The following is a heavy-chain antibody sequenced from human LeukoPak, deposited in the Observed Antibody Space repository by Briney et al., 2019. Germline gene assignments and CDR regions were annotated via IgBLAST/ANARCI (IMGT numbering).Heavy chain of an antibody. CDR3: ARDPRGPAGYDSPARDTFDY. V-gene: IGHV3-30*04. CDR2: IFYDGTIQ. D-gene: IGHD3-22*01. J-gene: IGHJ4*02. Sequence: PGASLLLSCAASGFTSSSYAMHWVRPPPGKGLEWVAVIFYDGTIQYYSDSVRGRLIVSRDNPKNTLYLQMNSLRAEDTAVYYCARDPRGPAGYDSPARDTFDYWGQGTLVTVSS. CDR1: GFTSSSYA.